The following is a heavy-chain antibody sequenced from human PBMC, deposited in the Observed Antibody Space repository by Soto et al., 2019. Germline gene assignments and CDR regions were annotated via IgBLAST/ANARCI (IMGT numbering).Heavy chain of an antibody. CDR1: GGTFSSHT. CDR2: IIPALGTA. CDR3: SRPDFGDYWYFDL. V-gene: IGHV1-69*08. D-gene: IGHD4-17*01. J-gene: IGHJ2*01. Sequence: QDQLVQSGDEVKKPGSSVKVYCKASGGTFSSHTFSWVRQAPGQGLEWMGRIIPALGTATYAQKFQGRVTITADESATTVYMELNSLRSEDTAVYYCSRPDFGDYWYFDLWGRGTLVTVSS.